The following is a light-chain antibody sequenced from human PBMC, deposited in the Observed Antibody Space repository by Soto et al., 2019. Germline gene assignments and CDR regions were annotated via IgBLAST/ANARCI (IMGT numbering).Light chain of an antibody. CDR2: SAS. CDR1: QTISSS. J-gene: IGKJ4*01. CDR3: QQSYSTPLT. V-gene: IGKV1-39*01. Sequence: DIQMTQSPSSLSASVGDRVTITCRASQTISSSLNWYQQKPGKAPKLLISSASSLQSGVPSRFSGSGSGTDFTLSISSLQPEDFATYYCQQSYSTPLTFGGGTKGISN.